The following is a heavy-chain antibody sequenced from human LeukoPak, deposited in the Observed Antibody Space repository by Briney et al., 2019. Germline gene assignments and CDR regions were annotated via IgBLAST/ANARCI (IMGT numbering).Heavy chain of an antibody. CDR3: ARVRGYSAFGP. V-gene: IGHV1-3*01. Sequence: GASVKVSCKASGYSFTDYSLQWVRQAPGQRLEWMEWIHGDNGDTKYSQKFQGRLTITRDTSANTAYLDLSSLESEDTAFYYCARVRGYSAFGPWGQGTLVTVSS. CDR2: IHGDNGDT. J-gene: IGHJ4*02. CDR1: GYSFTDYS. D-gene: IGHD5-12*01.